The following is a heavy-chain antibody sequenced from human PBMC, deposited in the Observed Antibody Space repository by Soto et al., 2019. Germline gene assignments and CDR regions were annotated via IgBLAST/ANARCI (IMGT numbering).Heavy chain of an antibody. J-gene: IGHJ4*02. Sequence: EVQLLESGGGLVQPGGSLTLSCAASGFTFSSYAMNWVRQAPGKGLEWVSAISGSGGSTYYADSVRGRFTLSRDNSKATLYMKITSLRVEDTALYYCAKAPGEVVYAPYLFDYWGQGSLVTVSS. CDR1: GFTFSSYA. D-gene: IGHD2-8*02. CDR3: AKAPGEVVYAPYLFDY. V-gene: IGHV3-23*01. CDR2: ISGSGGST.